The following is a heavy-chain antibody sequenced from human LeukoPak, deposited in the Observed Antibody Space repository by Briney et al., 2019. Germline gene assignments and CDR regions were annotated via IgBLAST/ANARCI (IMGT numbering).Heavy chain of an antibody. CDR2: IYYSGST. J-gene: IGHJ4*02. V-gene: IGHV4-59*01. CDR1: GGSISNYS. Sequence: SETLSLTCTVSGGSISNYSWSWIRQPPGKGLEWIGYIYYSGSTNYNPSLKSRDTISVDMSKNQFSLKLSSVTAADTAVYYCARVRDTAMIRIDYWGQGTLVTVSS. CDR3: ARVRDTAMIRIDY. D-gene: IGHD5-18*01.